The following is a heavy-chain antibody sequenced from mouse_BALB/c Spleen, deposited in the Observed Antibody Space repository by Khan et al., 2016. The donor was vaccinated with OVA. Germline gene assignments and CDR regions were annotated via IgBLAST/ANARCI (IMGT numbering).Heavy chain of an antibody. J-gene: IGHJ3*01. D-gene: IGHD2-12*01. Sequence: EVQLQESGPDLVKPGASVKISCKASGYSFTGYYMYWVKQSHGKSLEWIGRINPNNGGTSFNQKFKGKAILTVDKSSNTAYMELRSLTSEDSAVYSCTRDDAAYWGQGTLVTVSA. V-gene: IGHV1-26*01. CDR1: GYSFTGYY. CDR3: TRDDAAY. CDR2: INPNNGGT.